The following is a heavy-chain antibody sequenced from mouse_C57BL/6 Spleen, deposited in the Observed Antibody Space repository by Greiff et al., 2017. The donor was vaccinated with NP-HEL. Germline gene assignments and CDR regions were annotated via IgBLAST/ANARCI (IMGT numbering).Heavy chain of an antibody. J-gene: IGHJ2*01. CDR2: IDPEDGDT. CDR1: GFNIKDYY. V-gene: IGHV14-1*01. Sequence: VQLQQSGAELVRPGASVKLSCTASGFNIKDYYMHWVKQRPEQGLEWIGRIDPEDGDTEYAPKFQGKATMTAYTSSNTAYLQLSSLTSEDTAVYYCTTGFFYSNSLDYWGQGTTLTVSS. D-gene: IGHD2-5*01. CDR3: TTGFFYSNSLDY.